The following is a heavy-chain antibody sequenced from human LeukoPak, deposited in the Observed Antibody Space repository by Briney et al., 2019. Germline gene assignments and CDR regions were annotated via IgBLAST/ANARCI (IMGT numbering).Heavy chain of an antibody. CDR2: ISSSGYTK. V-gene: IGHV3-11*04. D-gene: IGHD1-1*01. J-gene: IGHJ2*01. CDR3: ATTLRTRGTWYFDL. Sequence: GGSLRLSCAASGFTFTDDYMSWIRQAPGKGLEWVSYISSSGYTKYYADSLKGRFTISRHNDKKTLYLQITGLRAEATAVYYCATTLRTRGTWYFDLWGRGTLVTVSS. CDR1: GFTFTDDY.